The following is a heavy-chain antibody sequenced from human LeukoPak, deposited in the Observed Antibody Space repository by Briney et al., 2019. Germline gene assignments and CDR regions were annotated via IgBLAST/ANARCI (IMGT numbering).Heavy chain of an antibody. CDR3: ARTWLSYYYYGMDV. J-gene: IGHJ6*02. V-gene: IGHV3-33*01. CDR2: IWYDGSNK. CDR1: GFTFSSYG. D-gene: IGHD6-19*01. Sequence: GGSLRLSCAASGFTFSSYGMHWVRQAPGKGLEWVAVIWYDGSNKYYADSVKGRFTISRDNSKNTLYPQMNSLRAEDTAVYYCARTWLSYYYYGMDVWGQGTTVTVSS.